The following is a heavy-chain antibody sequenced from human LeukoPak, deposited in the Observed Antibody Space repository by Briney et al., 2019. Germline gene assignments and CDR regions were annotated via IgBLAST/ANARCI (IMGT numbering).Heavy chain of an antibody. CDR2: MSPNSGNT. Sequence: ASVKVSCKASGYTFTSYDISWVRQATGQGLEWMGWMSPNSGNTGYAQKFQGRVIMTRNTSISAAYMELSSLRSEDTAVYCCARGRHNNCWGQGTMVTVSS. D-gene: IGHD1-1*01. J-gene: IGHJ3*01. CDR1: GYTFTSYD. CDR3: ARGRHNNC. V-gene: IGHV1-8*01.